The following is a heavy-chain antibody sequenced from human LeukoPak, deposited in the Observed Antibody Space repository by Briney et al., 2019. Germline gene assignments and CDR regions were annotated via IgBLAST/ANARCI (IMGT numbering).Heavy chain of an antibody. J-gene: IGHJ4*02. Sequence: ASVKVSCKASGYTFTSYYMHWVRQAPGQGLEWMGIINPSGGSTSYAQRFQGRVTMTRDTSTSTVYMELSSLRSEDTAVYYCARGSFRNTYYDILTGHTSDYWGQGTLVTVSS. CDR2: INPSGGST. V-gene: IGHV1-46*01. CDR1: GYTFTSYY. CDR3: ARGSFRNTYYDILTGHTSDY. D-gene: IGHD3-9*01.